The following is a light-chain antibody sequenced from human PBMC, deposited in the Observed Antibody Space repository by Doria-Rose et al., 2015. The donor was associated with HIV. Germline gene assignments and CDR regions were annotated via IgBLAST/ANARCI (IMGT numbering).Light chain of an antibody. J-gene: IGKJ1*01. CDR2: DGS. V-gene: IGKV3-20*01. CDR3: HQYGTSWT. Sequence: TQSPGTLSLSPGERATLSCRASQSFSSTYLAWYQRKPGQAPSLLIYDGSTRATGIPDRFSASGSGTDFTLTSNRLEPEDFALYYCHQYGTSWTFGQGTKVEI. CDR1: QSFSSTY.